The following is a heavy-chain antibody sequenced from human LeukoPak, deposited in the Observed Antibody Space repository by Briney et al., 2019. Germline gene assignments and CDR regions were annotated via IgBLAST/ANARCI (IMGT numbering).Heavy chain of an antibody. D-gene: IGHD1-1*01. Sequence: ASVRVSFQPSGYTFSDFYLNWVRQAPGQGLEWMGWINPYSGALISAQSLQGRLTMTWDTSTGTAYMELTRLTSDDTAVYYCATATVTHTRDPWGQGTLVTVSS. V-gene: IGHV1-2*02. CDR2: INPYSGAL. J-gene: IGHJ5*02. CDR3: ATATVTHTRDP. CDR1: GYTFSDFY.